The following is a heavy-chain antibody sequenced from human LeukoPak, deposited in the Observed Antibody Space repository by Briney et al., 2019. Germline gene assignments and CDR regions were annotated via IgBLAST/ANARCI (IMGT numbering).Heavy chain of an antibody. CDR2: ISGSGGST. V-gene: IGHV3-23*01. CDR1: GFTVSSYA. J-gene: IGHJ4*02. Sequence: GGSLRLSCGASGFTVSSYAMSWVRQAPGKGLEWVSGISGSGGSTYYADSVKGRFTISRDNSKNTLYLQMNSLRAEDTAIYYCTKGDWLDYWGQGALVTVSS. D-gene: IGHD3/OR15-3a*01. CDR3: TKGDWLDY.